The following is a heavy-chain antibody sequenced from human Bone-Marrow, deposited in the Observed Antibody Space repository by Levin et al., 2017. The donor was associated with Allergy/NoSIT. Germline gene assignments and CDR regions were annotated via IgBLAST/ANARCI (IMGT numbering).Heavy chain of an antibody. CDR1: GFTFSSYE. D-gene: IGHD2-15*01. CDR3: AGSTLYCSGGSCYSGPYFDY. CDR2: ISSSGSTI. J-gene: IGHJ4*02. Sequence: GGSLRLSCAASGFTFSSYEMNWVRQAPGKGLEWVSYISSSGSTIYYADSVKGRFTISRDNAKNSLYLQMNSLRAEDTAVYYCAGSTLYCSGGSCYSGPYFDYWGQGTLVTVSS. V-gene: IGHV3-48*03.